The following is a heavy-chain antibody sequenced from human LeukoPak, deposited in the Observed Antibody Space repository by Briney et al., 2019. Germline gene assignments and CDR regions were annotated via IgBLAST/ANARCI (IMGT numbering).Heavy chain of an antibody. D-gene: IGHD4-11*01. J-gene: IGHJ5*02. Sequence: SVKVSCKDSGGTFSSYAISWVRQAPGQGLEWMGRIIPIFGIANYAQKFQGRVTITADKSTSTAYMELSSLRSEDTAVYYCARDYSNYGFDPWGQGTLVTVSS. CDR1: GGTFSSYA. V-gene: IGHV1-69*04. CDR2: IIPIFGIA. CDR3: ARDYSNYGFDP.